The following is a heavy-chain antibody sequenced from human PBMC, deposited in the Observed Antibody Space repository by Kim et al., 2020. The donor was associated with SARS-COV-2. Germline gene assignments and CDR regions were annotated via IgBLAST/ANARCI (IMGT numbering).Heavy chain of an antibody. CDR2: T. V-gene: IGHV3-73*01. CDR3: TSLQKGSDAVDY. Sequence: TAYVASVKGRFTASRDDSKNTAYLQMNSVKTEDTSVYVCTSLQKGSDAVDYWGQGTLVTVSS. J-gene: IGHJ4*02. D-gene: IGHD1-26*01.